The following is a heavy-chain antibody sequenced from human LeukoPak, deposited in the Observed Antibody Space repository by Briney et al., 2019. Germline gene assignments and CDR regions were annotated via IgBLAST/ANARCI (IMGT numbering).Heavy chain of an antibody. Sequence: PSETLSLTCTVQGGSLSNYYWSWIRQPPGKGLEWIGHFYYSGSTTYSPSLKSRVTISVDTSRNQFSLKLTSVSAADTAVYFCARGQGGNYYLNYFDYWGQGALVTVSS. CDR3: ARGQGGNYYLNYFDY. D-gene: IGHD1-26*01. J-gene: IGHJ4*02. CDR1: GGSLSNYY. CDR2: FYYSGST. V-gene: IGHV4-59*01.